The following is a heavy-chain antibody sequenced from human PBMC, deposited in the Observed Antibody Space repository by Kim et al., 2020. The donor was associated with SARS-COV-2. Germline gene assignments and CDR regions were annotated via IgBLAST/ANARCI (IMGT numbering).Heavy chain of an antibody. V-gene: IGHV4-39*01. CDR2: IYYSGST. CDR1: GGSISSSSYY. CDR3: VCRDVVVPYYYYYMDV. J-gene: IGHJ6*03. Sequence: SETLSLTCTVSGGSISSSSYYWGWIRQPPGKGLEWIGSIYYSGSTYYNPSLKSRVTISVDTSKNQFSLKLSSVTAADTAVYYCVCRDVVVPYYYYYMDVWGKGTTVTVSS. D-gene: IGHD2-15*01.